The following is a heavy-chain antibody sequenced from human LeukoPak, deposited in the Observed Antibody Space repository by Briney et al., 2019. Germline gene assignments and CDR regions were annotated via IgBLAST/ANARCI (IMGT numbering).Heavy chain of an antibody. Sequence: PGGSLRLSCAASGFTFSIYYMHWVRHAPGKALVWVSRINSDGSSTSYADSVKGRFNISRDNAKNTLYLQMNSLRAEDTAVYYCARDRFYAFDIWGQGTMVTVSS. J-gene: IGHJ3*02. CDR1: GFTFSIYY. D-gene: IGHD6-25*01. V-gene: IGHV3-74*01. CDR2: INSDGSST. CDR3: ARDRFYAFDI.